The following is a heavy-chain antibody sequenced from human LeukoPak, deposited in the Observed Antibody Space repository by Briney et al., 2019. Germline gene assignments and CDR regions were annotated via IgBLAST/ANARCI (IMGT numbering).Heavy chain of an antibody. CDR1: GFTFSTYV. J-gene: IGHJ4*02. CDR2: VLYDGNEK. CDR3: AKSYGYAYPFDY. V-gene: IGHV3-30*02. Sequence: GGSLRLSCAASGFTFSTYVMHWVRQAPGKGLEWVAFVLYDGNEKYYTDSVKGRFTISRDNSQSTLFLQLNSLRAEDTAVYYCAKSYGYAYPFDYWGQGTLVTVSS. D-gene: IGHD5-18*01.